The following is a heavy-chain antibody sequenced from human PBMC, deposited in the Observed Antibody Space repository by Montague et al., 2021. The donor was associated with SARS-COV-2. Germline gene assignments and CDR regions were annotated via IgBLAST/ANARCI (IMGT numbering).Heavy chain of an antibody. V-gene: IGHV3-30*04. CDR1: GFTFSSYA. D-gene: IGHD3-16*02. CDR2: ISYDGSNK. Sequence: SLSLSWSASGFTFSSYAMHWVRQAPGKGLKWVAVISYDGSNKYYADSVKGRFTISRDNSKNTLYLQMNSLRAEDTAVYYCARDNYDYVWGSYRYIYWGQGTLVTVSS. J-gene: IGHJ4*02. CDR3: ARDNYDYVWGSYRYIY.